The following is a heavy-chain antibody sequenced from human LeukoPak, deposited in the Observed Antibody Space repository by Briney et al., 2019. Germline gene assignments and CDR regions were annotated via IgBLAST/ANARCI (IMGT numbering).Heavy chain of an antibody. J-gene: IGHJ4*02. D-gene: IGHD3-10*01. Sequence: PGGSLRLSCAASGFTFSSYAMHWVRQAPGKGLEWVAVISYDGSNKYYADSVKGRFTISRDNSKNTLYLQMNSLRAEDTAVYYCARGQNYGSGSYEYFDYWGQGTLVTVSS. CDR3: ARGQNYGSGSYEYFDY. CDR2: ISYDGSNK. CDR1: GFTFSSYA. V-gene: IGHV3-30*04.